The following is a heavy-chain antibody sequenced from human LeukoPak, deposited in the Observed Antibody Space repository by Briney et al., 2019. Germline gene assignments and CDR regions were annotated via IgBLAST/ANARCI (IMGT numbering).Heavy chain of an antibody. CDR3: ASPAMAFIDQGRYNYYYYMDV. D-gene: IGHD5-18*01. CDR1: GGSISSSAYH. CDR2: IHIGGST. V-gene: IGHV4-39*07. J-gene: IGHJ6*03. Sequence: SETLSLTCTVSGGSISSSAYHWGWIRQPPGKGLEWIGSIHIGGSTYYNPSLKSRVTISVDTSKNQFSLKLSSVTAADTAVYYCASPAMAFIDQGRYNYYYYMDVWGKGTTVTVSS.